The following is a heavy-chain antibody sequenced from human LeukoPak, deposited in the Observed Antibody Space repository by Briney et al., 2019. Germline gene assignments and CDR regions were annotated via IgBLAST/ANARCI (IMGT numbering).Heavy chain of an antibody. V-gene: IGHV3-9*03. CDR2: ISWNSGSI. J-gene: IGHJ2*01. CDR1: GFTFDNYA. D-gene: IGHD3-3*02. Sequence: GRSLRLPCAASGFTFDNYAMHWVRQAPEKGLEWVSGISWNSGSIVYADSVKGRFTISRDNAKNSLYLQMSSLRVEDLALYYCVKAPSQHFWSGYTYWYFDLWGRGTLVTVAS. CDR3: VKAPSQHFWSGYTYWYFDL.